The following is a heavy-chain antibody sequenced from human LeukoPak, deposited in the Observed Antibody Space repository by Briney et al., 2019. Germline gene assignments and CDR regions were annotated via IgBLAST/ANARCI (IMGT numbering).Heavy chain of an antibody. Sequence: GGSLRLSCAASGFTFSSYAMSWVRQAPGEGLGWVSAISGSGGSTYYADSVKGRFTISRDNSKNTLYLQMNSLRAEDTAVYYCARGSEYSSSPALDVWGKGTTVTVSS. CDR2: ISGSGGST. CDR1: GFTFSSYA. J-gene: IGHJ6*04. V-gene: IGHV3-23*01. D-gene: IGHD6-6*01. CDR3: ARGSEYSSSPALDV.